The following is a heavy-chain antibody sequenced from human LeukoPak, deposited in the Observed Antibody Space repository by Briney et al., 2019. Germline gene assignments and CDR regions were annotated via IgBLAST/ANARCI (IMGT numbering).Heavy chain of an antibody. CDR2: INHSGST. Sequence: SETLSLTCAVYGGSFSGYYWSWIRQPPGKGLEWIGEINHSGSTNYSPSLKSRVTISVDTSKNQFSLKLSSVTAADTAVYYCARGQAYDFWSGYPSPYYYMDVWGKGTTVTVSS. CDR3: ARGQAYDFWSGYPSPYYYMDV. V-gene: IGHV4-34*01. J-gene: IGHJ6*03. D-gene: IGHD3-3*01. CDR1: GGSFSGYY.